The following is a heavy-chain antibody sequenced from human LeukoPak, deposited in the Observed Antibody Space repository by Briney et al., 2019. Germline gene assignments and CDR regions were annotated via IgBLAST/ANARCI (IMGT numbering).Heavy chain of an antibody. CDR3: AREGEDYDSSGYEDY. CDR2: IIPIFGTA. CDR1: GGTFSSYA. V-gene: IGHV1-69*13. D-gene: IGHD3-22*01. J-gene: IGHJ4*02. Sequence: GASVKVSCKASGGTFSSYAISWVRQASGQGLEWMGGIIPIFGTANYAQKFQGRVTITADESTSTAYMELSSLRSEDTAVYYCAREGEDYDSSGYEDYWGQGTLVTVSS.